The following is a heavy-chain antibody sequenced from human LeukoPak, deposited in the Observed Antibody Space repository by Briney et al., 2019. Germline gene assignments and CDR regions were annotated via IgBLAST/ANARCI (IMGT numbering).Heavy chain of an antibody. CDR2: INPSGGST. CDR3: ARDVEGYDFWSGYYENTKADRWFDP. Sequence: ASVKVSCKASGYTFTSYYMHWVRQAPGQGLEWMGIINPSGGSTSYAQKFQGRVTMTRDTSTSTVYMELSSLRSEDTAVYYCARDVEGYDFWSGYYENTKADRWFDPWGQGTLVTVSS. J-gene: IGHJ5*02. V-gene: IGHV1-46*01. D-gene: IGHD3-3*01. CDR1: GYTFTSYY.